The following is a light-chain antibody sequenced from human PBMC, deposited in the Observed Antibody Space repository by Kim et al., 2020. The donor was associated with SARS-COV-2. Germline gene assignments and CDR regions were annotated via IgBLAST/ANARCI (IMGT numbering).Light chain of an antibody. V-gene: IGKV3-11*01. Sequence: EIVLTQPPATLSLSPGERATLSCRASQSVSSYLAWYQQKPGQAPSILIYDASNRATGIPARFSGSGSGTDFTLTISSLEPEDFAGYYCQQRSNWPPITFGQRTRLEIK. J-gene: IGKJ5*01. CDR3: QQRSNWPPIT. CDR1: QSVSSY. CDR2: DAS.